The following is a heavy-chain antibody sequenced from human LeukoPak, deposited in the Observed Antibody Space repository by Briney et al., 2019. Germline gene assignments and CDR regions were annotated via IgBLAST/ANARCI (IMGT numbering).Heavy chain of an antibody. J-gene: IGHJ3*02. V-gene: IGHV3-9*01. CDR3: AKSLLSADTAMVYFDI. CDR1: GFTFDDYA. D-gene: IGHD5-18*01. CDR2: ISWNSGSI. Sequence: GRSLGLSCAASGFTFDDYAMHWVRQAPGKGLEWVSGISWNSGSIGYADSVKGRFTISRDNAKNSLYLQMNSLRAEDTALYYCAKSLLSADTAMVYFDIWGQGTMVTVSS.